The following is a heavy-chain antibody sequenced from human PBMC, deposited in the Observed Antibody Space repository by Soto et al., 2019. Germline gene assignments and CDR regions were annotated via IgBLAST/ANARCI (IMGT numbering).Heavy chain of an antibody. J-gene: IGHJ6*02. Sequence: SETLSLTCTVSGGSISSGDYYWSWIRQPPGKGLEWIGYIYYSGSTYYNPSLKSRVTISVDTSKNQFSLKLSSVTAADTAVYYCARDGAYCSSTSCPTYGMDVWGQGTTVTVSS. CDR2: IYYSGST. CDR3: ARDGAYCSSTSCPTYGMDV. V-gene: IGHV4-30-4*01. CDR1: GGSISSGDYY. D-gene: IGHD2-2*01.